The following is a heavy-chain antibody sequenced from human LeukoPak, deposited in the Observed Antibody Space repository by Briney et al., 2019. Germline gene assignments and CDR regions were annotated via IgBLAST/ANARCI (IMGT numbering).Heavy chain of an antibody. V-gene: IGHV1-8*01. Sequence: ASVKVSCKASGYTFTSYDINWVRQATGQGLEWMGWMNPNSGNTGFAQKFQGRVTMTRSTSISTAYMELSSLRSEDTAVYYCASIGVVVDTDAFDIWGQGTMVTVSS. D-gene: IGHD3-22*01. CDR1: GYTFTSYD. CDR2: MNPNSGNT. J-gene: IGHJ3*02. CDR3: ASIGVVVDTDAFDI.